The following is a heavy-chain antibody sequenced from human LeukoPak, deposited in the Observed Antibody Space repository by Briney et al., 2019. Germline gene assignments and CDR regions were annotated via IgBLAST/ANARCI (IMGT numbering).Heavy chain of an antibody. CDR3: VGGSGRFDY. V-gene: IGHV3-33*01. D-gene: IGHD3-10*01. J-gene: IGHJ4*02. Sequence: GGSLRLSCAVSGFTFSSYGMHWVRQAPAKGLDWVAVIWYDGSNKYYADSVKCRFTISRDNSKNTLYLQMNSLRDEDTAVYYCVGGSGRFDYWGQGTLVTVSS. CDR1: GFTFSSYG. CDR2: IWYDGSNK.